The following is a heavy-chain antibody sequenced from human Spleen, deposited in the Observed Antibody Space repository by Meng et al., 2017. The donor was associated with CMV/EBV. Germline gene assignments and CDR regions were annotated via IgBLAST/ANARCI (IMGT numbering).Heavy chain of an antibody. Sequence: ETLSLTCAASGFTFSSYNMNWVRQAPGKGLEWVSYISSSSSTIYYADSVKGRFTISRDNAKNSLYLQMNSLRAEDTAVYYCAREDCSSTSCYLSSYWGQGTLVTVSS. CDR3: AREDCSSTSCYLSSY. V-gene: IGHV3-48*04. CDR1: GFTFSSYN. CDR2: ISSSSSTI. J-gene: IGHJ4*02. D-gene: IGHD2-2*01.